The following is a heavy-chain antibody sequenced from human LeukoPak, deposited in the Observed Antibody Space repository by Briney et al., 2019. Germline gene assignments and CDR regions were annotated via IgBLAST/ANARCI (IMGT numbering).Heavy chain of an antibody. CDR1: GGAFSGYY. CDR2: INHSGST. Sequence: PSVTLSLTCAVYGGAFSGYYWSWIRQPPGKGLEWIGEINHSGSTNYDPSLKSRVTMSVDMSKSQFSLNLGSVTAADTAVYYCAREACSGGSCYPDYWGQGTLVTVSS. J-gene: IGHJ4*02. V-gene: IGHV4-34*01. D-gene: IGHD2-15*01. CDR3: AREACSGGSCYPDY.